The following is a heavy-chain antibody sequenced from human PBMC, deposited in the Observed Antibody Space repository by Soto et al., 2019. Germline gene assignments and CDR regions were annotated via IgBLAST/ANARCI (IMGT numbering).Heavy chain of an antibody. Sequence: SVKVSCKASGCTFSSYTISWVRQAPGQGLEWMGRIIPILGIANYAQKFQGRVTITADKSTSTAYMELSSLRSEDTAVYYCAREGIVHLGELSSPPDYWGQGTLVTVSS. CDR1: GCTFSSYT. J-gene: IGHJ4*02. CDR3: AREGIVHLGELSSPPDY. CDR2: IIPILGIA. D-gene: IGHD3-16*02. V-gene: IGHV1-69*02.